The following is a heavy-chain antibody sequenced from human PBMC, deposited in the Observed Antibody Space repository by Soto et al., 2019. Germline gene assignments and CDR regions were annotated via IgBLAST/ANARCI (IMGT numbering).Heavy chain of an antibody. J-gene: IGHJ3*01. CDR2: ITGVGGSP. Sequence: TLRLSCAAAGFTFGSHAMSWVRQAPGNGLEWLATITGVGGSPYYADCVKSRFTIFRDNSKNTLYPQMTSLRAEDTAGYSCARCRYQLLLPSFDLCGRGTMVAV. CDR3: ARCRYQLLLPSFDL. CDR1: GFTFGSHA. V-gene: IGHV3-23*01. D-gene: IGHD2-2*01.